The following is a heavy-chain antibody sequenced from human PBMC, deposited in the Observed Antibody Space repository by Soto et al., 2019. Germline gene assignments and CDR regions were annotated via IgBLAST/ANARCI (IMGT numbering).Heavy chain of an antibody. CDR2: IYYSGST. V-gene: IGHV4-31*03. CDR3: ARDRHNNFFDP. D-gene: IGHD6-6*01. J-gene: IGHJ5*02. Sequence: SETLSLTCTVSGASMTSGGYYWTWIRQSPGKGLEWIGYIYYSGSTYYNPSLESRVAISLDTSRSQFSLTLHSVTAADTAIYYCARDRHNNFFDPWGQGTLVTVSS. CDR1: GASMTSGGYY.